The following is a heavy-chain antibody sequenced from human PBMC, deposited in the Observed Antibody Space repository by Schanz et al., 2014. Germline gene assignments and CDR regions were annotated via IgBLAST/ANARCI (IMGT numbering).Heavy chain of an antibody. CDR2: MNPDSGNT. CDR3: AGTYCSSTSCYTGYYYMDV. D-gene: IGHD2-2*02. J-gene: IGHJ6*03. V-gene: IGHV1-8*01. Sequence: QVQLVQSWAEVKGPGASVRVSCKASGYTFTSYDFNWVRQAPGQGLEWMGWMNPDSGNTGYAQKFQGRVTMTRNTSISTAYMELRSLRSDDTAVYYCAGTYCSSTSCYTGYYYMDVWGKGTTVTVSS. CDR1: GYTFTSYD.